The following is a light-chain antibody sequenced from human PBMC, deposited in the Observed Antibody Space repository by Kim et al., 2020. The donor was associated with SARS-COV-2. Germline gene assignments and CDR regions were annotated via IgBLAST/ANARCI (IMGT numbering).Light chain of an antibody. CDR1: RSVSNN. CDR3: QQYNDWWT. CDR2: GAS. Sequence: LSVPPGERVTLSCRASRSVSNNLAWYQQKPGQAPRLLIYGASTRATDIPARFSGSGSGTEFTLTISSLQSEDVAVYYCQQYNDWWTFGQGTKV. J-gene: IGKJ1*01. V-gene: IGKV3-15*01.